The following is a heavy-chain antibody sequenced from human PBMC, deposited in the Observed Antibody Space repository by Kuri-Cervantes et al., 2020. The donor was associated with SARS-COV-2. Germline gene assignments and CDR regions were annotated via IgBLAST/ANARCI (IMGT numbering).Heavy chain of an antibody. V-gene: IGHV1-69*05. CDR1: GGTFSSYA. J-gene: IGHJ3*02. D-gene: IGHD1-7*01. Sequence: AVKVSCKASGGTFSSYAISWVRQAPGQGLEWMGGIIPIFGTANYAQKFQGRVTITTDESTSTAYMELSSLRSEDTAVYYCARDNWNYPSHDAFDIWGQGTMVTVSS. CDR2: IIPIFGTA. CDR3: ARDNWNYPSHDAFDI.